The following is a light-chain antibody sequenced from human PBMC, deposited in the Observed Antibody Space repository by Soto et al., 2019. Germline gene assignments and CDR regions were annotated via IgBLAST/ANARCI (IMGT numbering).Light chain of an antibody. Sequence: QSALTQPASVSGSPGQPITISCTGTSSDVGSYNLVSWYQQHPGKAPKLMIYEDNKRPSGVSNRFSGSKSGNTASLTISGLQAEDEAHYYCCSYAPISTVVFGGGTQLTVL. CDR3: CSYAPISTVV. CDR1: SSDVGSYNL. J-gene: IGLJ3*02. V-gene: IGLV2-23*01. CDR2: EDN.